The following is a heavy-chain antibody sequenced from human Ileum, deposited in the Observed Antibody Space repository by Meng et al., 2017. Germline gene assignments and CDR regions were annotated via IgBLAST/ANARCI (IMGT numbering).Heavy chain of an antibody. CDR1: GGSISSSFY. CDR2: IYLAGRP. J-gene: IGHJ4*02. CDR3: VRHGGKYFDS. D-gene: IGHD2-15*01. Sequence: LHESGPGRGGLSGTLSCTCTVSGGSISSSFYWSWVRQSPGKGLEWIGQIYLAGRPNYNPSLESRVTISVDKSKDQFSLRLTSVTAADTAIFYCVRHGGKYFDSWGQGTLVTVSS. V-gene: IGHV4-4*02.